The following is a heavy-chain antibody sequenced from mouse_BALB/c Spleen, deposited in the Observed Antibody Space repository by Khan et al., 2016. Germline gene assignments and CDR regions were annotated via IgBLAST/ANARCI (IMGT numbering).Heavy chain of an antibody. J-gene: IGHJ4*01. CDR2: ISPYHGAA. Sequence: QVQLQQSGDELVRPGVSVKISCKGTGYTFTDYTLHWVKQSHAKGLGWIGVISPYHGAATYNQKFTGKATMPVDKSSCTAYMDQSCLTSKNSAIYYCANRSTKITTTWDMYYWGQRTSVTVSS. V-gene: IGHV1S137*01. CDR3: ANRSTKITTTWDMYY. D-gene: IGHD2-4*01. CDR1: GYTFTDYT.